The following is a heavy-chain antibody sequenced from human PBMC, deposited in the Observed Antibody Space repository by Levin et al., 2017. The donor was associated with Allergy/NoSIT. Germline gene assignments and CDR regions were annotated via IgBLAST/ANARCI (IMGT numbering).Heavy chain of an antibody. CDR3: ARGGPPDYEYSWGSYRDGYFDY. Sequence: GESLKISCTGSGFTFGDYAMSWVRQAPGKGLEWVGFIRNKAHGGTTEYAASVKGRLTISRDDSKSIAYMQMNSLQTEDTAVYFCARGGPPDYEYSWGSYRDGYFDYWGQGTLVTVSS. V-gene: IGHV3-49*04. CDR2: IRNKAHGGTT. J-gene: IGHJ4*02. D-gene: IGHD3-16*02. CDR1: GFTFGDYA.